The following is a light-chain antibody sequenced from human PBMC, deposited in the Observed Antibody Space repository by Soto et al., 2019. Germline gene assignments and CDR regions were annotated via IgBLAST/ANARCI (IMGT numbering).Light chain of an antibody. CDR1: RSVVGSYNR. J-gene: IGLJ1*01. Sequence: QSVLTQPPSVSGSPGQSVTISCTGTRSVVGSYNRVAWYQQPPGTAPKLMIYEVSNRPSGVPDRFSGSKSGNTASLTISGLQAEDEADYYCNSYTSSDTYVFGTGTKVTVL. V-gene: IGLV2-18*02. CDR3: NSYTSSDTYV. CDR2: EVS.